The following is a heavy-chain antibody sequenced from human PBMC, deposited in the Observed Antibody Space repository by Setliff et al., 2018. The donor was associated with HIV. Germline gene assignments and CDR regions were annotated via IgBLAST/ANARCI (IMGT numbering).Heavy chain of an antibody. D-gene: IGHD1-1*01. J-gene: IGHJ4*02. V-gene: IGHV4-34*01. CDR2: IDRSGGT. CDR1: NGSFNGYY. Sequence: LSLTCAVYNGSFNGYYWSWIRQTPGKGLEWIGEIDRSGGTTYNPSLNGQVAISVDTSKNQFSLKLISLTVADTAVYYCALLDVPFIVQSIPPLWGQGTLVTVSS. CDR3: ALLDVPFIVQSIPPL.